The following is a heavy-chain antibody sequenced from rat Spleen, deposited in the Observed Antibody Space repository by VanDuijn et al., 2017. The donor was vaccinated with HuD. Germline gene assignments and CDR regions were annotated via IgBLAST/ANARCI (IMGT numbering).Heavy chain of an antibody. CDR3: ARPRYPGPHYFDY. J-gene: IGHJ3*01. D-gene: IGHD1-4*01. V-gene: IGHV5-22*01. CDR1: GFTFSDYY. CDR2: ISYEGSST. Sequence: EVQLVESGGGLVQPGRSMKLSCAASGFTFSDYYMAWVRQAPKKGLEWVASISYEGSSTYYGDSVKGRFTISRDNAKSTLYLQMNSLRSEDTATYYCARPRYPGPHYFDYWGQGTLVTVSS.